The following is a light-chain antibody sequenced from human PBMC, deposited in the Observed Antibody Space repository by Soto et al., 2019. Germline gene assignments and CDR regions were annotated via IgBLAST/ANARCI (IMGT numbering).Light chain of an antibody. CDR1: QTMTRAY. V-gene: IGKV3-20*01. J-gene: IGKJ2*01. Sequence: EIVLMQSPGTLSLSPRERATLSCRASQTMTRAYVAWYQQKPGRAPRLLIYAASYRATGISDKFSGSGSGTDFSLTISRLEPEDSAVYYCHQYHSPPQTFGQGTKVDIK. CDR2: AAS. CDR3: HQYHSPPQT.